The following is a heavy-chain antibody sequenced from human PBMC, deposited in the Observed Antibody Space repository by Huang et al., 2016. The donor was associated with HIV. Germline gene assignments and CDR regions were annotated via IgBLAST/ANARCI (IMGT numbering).Heavy chain of an antibody. CDR1: GGSMSSYY. CDR2: IYYSGSN. D-gene: IGHD6-6*01. Sequence: QVQLQESGPGLVKPSETLSLTCTVSGGSMSSYYWSWIRQPPGKGLEWIGYIYYSGSNNYNPSRKRRVTIAVDTSKNQFSLRLSSVTAADTAVYYCASASIAARRWFDPWGQGSLVTVSS. CDR3: ASASIAARRWFDP. V-gene: IGHV4-59*01. J-gene: IGHJ5*02.